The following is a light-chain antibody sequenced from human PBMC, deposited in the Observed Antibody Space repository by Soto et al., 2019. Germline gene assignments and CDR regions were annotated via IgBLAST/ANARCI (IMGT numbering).Light chain of an antibody. CDR2: EVS. Sequence: QSALTRPASVSGSPGQSITISCTGTSSDVGSYNLVSWYQQHPGKAPKLMISEVSHRPSGVSNRFSGSKSGNTASLTISGLQAEDEADYYCSSYTGTSPPLVFGGGTKLTVL. V-gene: IGLV2-14*02. CDR3: SSYTGTSPPLV. J-gene: IGLJ3*02. CDR1: SSDVGSYNL.